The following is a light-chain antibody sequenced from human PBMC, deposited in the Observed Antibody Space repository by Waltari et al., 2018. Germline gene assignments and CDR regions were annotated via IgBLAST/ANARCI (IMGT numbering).Light chain of an antibody. V-gene: IGLV2-23*01. CDR2: EAT. Sequence: QSALTQPASLSGSPGQSITIPCAGTKNDIRTYNFVSWFQQVPGQAPKLIFSEATQRPSGVSSRFCGSKSGNTGSLTISGLQAEDEADYCCRSCAGGSRVIFGAGTRLTVL. CDR3: RSCAGGSRVI. J-gene: IGLJ2*01. CDR1: KNDIRTYNF.